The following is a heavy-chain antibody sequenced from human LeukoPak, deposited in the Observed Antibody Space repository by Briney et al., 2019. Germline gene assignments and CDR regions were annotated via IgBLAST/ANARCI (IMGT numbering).Heavy chain of an antibody. D-gene: IGHD5-24*01. CDR2: IYYSGST. CDR3: AGGYKYAYYYYYYMDV. J-gene: IGHJ6*03. Sequence: SETLSLTCTVSGGSISSSSYYWGWIRQPPGKGLEWIGSIYYSGSTYYNPSLKSRVTISVDTSKNQFSLKLSSVTAADTAVYYYAGGYKYAYYYYYYMDVWGKGTTVTVSS. V-gene: IGHV4-39*07. CDR1: GGSISSSSYY.